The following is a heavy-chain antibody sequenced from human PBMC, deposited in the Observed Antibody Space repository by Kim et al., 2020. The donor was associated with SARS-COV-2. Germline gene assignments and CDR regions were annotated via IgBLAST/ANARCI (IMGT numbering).Heavy chain of an antibody. D-gene: IGHD2-2*02. V-gene: IGHV3-21*01. Sequence: GGSLRLSCAASGFTFSSYSMHWVRQAPGKGLEWVSSISSSSSYIYYADSVKGRFTISRDNAKNSLYLQMNSLRAEDTAVYYCASPVPYCSSTSCYSHYYYCMHVWGQGTTVTVSS. J-gene: IGHJ6*02. CDR3: ASPVPYCSSTSCYSHYYYCMHV. CDR1: GFTFSSYS. CDR2: ISSSSSYI.